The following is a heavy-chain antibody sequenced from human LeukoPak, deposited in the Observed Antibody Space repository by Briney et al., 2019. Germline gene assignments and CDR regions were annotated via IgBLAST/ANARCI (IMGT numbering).Heavy chain of an antibody. CDR1: GFTFSNAW. CDR3: TTGDCSGGSCYWGGYYYYYMDV. J-gene: IGHJ6*03. Sequence: GGSLRLSCAASGFTFSNAWMSWVCQAPGKGLEWVGRIKSKTDGGTTDYAAPVKGRFTISRDDSKNTLYLQMNSLKTEDTAVYYCTTGDCSGGSCYWGGYYYYYMDVWGKGTTVTVSS. CDR2: IKSKTDGGTT. V-gene: IGHV3-15*01. D-gene: IGHD2-15*01.